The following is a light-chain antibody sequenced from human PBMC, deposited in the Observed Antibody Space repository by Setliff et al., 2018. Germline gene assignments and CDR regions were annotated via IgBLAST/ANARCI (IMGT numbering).Light chain of an antibody. J-gene: IGLJ2*01. Sequence: QSALAQPAAVPGSPGQSITISCTGTSSDVGGYDYVSWYQQHPGKAPKLMIYEVSKRPSGVSDRFSGSKSGNTASLTISGLQAEDEADYYCLSYTSKTTHALFGGGTKVTVL. CDR2: EVS. V-gene: IGLV2-14*03. CDR3: LSYTSKTTHAL. CDR1: SSDVGGYDY.